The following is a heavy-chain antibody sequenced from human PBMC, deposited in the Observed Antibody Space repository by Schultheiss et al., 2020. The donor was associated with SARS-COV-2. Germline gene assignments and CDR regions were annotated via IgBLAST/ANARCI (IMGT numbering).Heavy chain of an antibody. V-gene: IGHV4-34*01. J-gene: IGHJ5*02. CDR3: ARLGPDAYYDSSGPNWFDP. CDR2: INHSGST. Sequence: SETLSLTCAVYGGSFSGYYWSWIRQPPGKGLEWIGEINHSGSTYYNPSLKSRVTISVDTSKNQFSLKLSSVTAADTAVYYCARLGPDAYYDSSGPNWFDPWGQGTLVTVSS. CDR1: GGSFSGYY. D-gene: IGHD3-22*01.